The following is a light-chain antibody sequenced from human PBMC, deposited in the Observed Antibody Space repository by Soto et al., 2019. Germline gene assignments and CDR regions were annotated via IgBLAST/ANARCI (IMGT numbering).Light chain of an antibody. CDR3: SSYTSSSSLVV. CDR1: SRDVGGYNY. Sequence: QSALTQPASVSGSPGQSITISCTGTSRDVGGYNYVSWYQQHPGKAPKLMIYDVSYRPSGISNRFSGSKSGNTASLTISGLQAEDEADYYCSSYTSSSSLVVFGGGTKVTVL. CDR2: DVS. V-gene: IGLV2-14*01. J-gene: IGLJ2*01.